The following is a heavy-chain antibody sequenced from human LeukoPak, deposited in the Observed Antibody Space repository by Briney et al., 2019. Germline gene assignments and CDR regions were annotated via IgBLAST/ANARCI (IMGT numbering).Heavy chain of an antibody. V-gene: IGHV3-48*04. CDR2: ISSSSSTI. CDR1: GFTFSSYS. D-gene: IGHD3-22*01. Sequence: GGSLRLSCAASGFTFSSYSMNWVRQAPGKGLEWVSYISSSSSTIYYADSVKGRFTISRDNAKNSLCLQMNSLRAEDTAVYYCASGRLFDYWGQGTLVTVSS. CDR3: ASGRLFDY. J-gene: IGHJ4*02.